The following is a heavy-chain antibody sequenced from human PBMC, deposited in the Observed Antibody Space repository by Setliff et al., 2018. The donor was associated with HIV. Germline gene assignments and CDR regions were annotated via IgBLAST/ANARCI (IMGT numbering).Heavy chain of an antibody. D-gene: IGHD6-19*01. CDR2: IYPCDSGT. V-gene: IGHV5-51*01. Sequence: GESLKISCKGSGYSFTRYWLGWGRQMPRKGLEWRGSIYPCDSGTRYSPSFQGQVTISADKSISTAYLQWSSLKASDTAMYYCARHRGDSSGWYPRIWGQGTMVTVSS. J-gene: IGHJ3*02. CDR3: ARHRGDSSGWYPRI. CDR1: GYSFTRYW.